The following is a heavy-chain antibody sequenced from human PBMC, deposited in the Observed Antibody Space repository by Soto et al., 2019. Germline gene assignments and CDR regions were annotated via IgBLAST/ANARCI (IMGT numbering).Heavy chain of an antibody. CDR3: ARGSDTVTTDWFDP. CDR2: VSAYNGNT. J-gene: IGHJ5*02. CDR1: GYTLVSYV. D-gene: IGHD4-4*01. V-gene: IGHV1-18*01. Sequence: QIQLVQSGAEVKKAGASVKVSGKASGYTLVSYVISWERQAPGQGIEWMGWVSAYNGNTNYAQNLQGRVTMTTDTSTSTAYMELRSLRSDDTAVYYCARGSDTVTTDWFDPWGQGTLVTVSS.